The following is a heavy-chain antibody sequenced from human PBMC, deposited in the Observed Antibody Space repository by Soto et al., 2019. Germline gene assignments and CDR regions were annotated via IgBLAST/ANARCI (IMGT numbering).Heavy chain of an antibody. Sequence: GGSLRLSCAASGFTFSSYSMNWVRQAPGKGLEWVSYISSSSSTIYYADSVKGRFTISRDNAKNSLYLQMNSLRAEGTAVYYCASGYCSGGSCPPRGGFDPWGQGTLVTVSS. J-gene: IGHJ5*02. CDR3: ASGYCSGGSCPPRGGFDP. D-gene: IGHD2-15*01. CDR2: ISSSSSTI. V-gene: IGHV3-48*01. CDR1: GFTFSSYS.